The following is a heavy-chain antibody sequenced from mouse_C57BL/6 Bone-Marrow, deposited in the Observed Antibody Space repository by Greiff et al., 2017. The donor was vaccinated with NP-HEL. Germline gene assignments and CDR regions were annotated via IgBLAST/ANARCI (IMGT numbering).Heavy chain of an antibody. J-gene: IGHJ2*01. CDR3: ARYYYGSGYFDY. CDR1: GYTFTNYW. Sequence: VQLQQPGAELVKPGASVKLSCKASGYTFTNYWMHWVKQRPGRGLEWIGRIDPYSGGTKYNEKFKSKATLTVDKPSSTAYMQLSSLTSEDSAVYYCARYYYGSGYFDYWGQGTTLTVSS. CDR2: IDPYSGGT. D-gene: IGHD1-1*01. V-gene: IGHV1-72*01.